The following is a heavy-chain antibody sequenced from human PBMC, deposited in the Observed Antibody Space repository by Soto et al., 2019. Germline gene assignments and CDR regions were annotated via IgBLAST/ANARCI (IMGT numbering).Heavy chain of an antibody. CDR3: ARDDYVGGSCFDY. J-gene: IGHJ4*02. Sequence: PSPTLSLTCAISGDSDSSNSAASNWIRQSPSRGLEWLGRTYYRSKWYNDYAVSVKSRITINPDTSKNQFSLQLNAVTPEDTAVYYCARDDYVGGSCFDYWGQGTLVTVSS. D-gene: IGHD3-16*01. CDR2: TYYRSKWYN. CDR1: GDSDSSNSAA. V-gene: IGHV6-1*01.